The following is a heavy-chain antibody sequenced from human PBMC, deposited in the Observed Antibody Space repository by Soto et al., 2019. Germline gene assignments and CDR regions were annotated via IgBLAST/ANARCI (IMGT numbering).Heavy chain of an antibody. D-gene: IGHD1-26*01. Sequence: QLQLQESGPGLVKPSEILSLTCTDSGGSVSSSSYYWGWIRQPPGKGLEWIGSIYYSGSTYYNPSLKSRVTISVDTSKNDFSLKLSSVTAADTAVYYCATQEVGGSYVYTFDPWGQGTLVTVSS. V-gene: IGHV4-39*02. CDR1: GGSVSSSSYY. CDR2: IYYSGST. CDR3: ATQEVGGSYVYTFDP. J-gene: IGHJ5*02.